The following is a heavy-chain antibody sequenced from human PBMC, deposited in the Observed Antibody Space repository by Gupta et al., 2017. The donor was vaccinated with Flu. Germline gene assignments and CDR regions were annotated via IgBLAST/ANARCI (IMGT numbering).Heavy chain of an antibody. Sequence: QVQLQESGPGLVKPSETLSLTCGVSGYSISSGYFWGWIRQPPGKGLEWIASIYHSVSTYYNPSLRSRITISVDTSKGQFSLRLRSMTAADTAMYYCARVAAAGSWYFDVWGRGTLVTVSS. CDR1: GYSISSGYF. J-gene: IGHJ2*01. CDR2: IYHSVST. CDR3: ARVAAAGSWYFDV. V-gene: IGHV4-38-2*01. D-gene: IGHD6-13*01.